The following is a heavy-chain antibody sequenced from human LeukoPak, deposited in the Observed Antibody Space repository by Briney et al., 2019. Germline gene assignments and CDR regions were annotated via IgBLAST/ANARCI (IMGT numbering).Heavy chain of an antibody. CDR2: ISYDGSNK. V-gene: IGHV3-30*18. J-gene: IGHJ4*02. CDR1: GFTFSSYG. D-gene: IGHD5-18*01. Sequence: GGSLRLSCAASGFTFSSYGMHWVRQAPGKGLEWVAVISYDGSNKYYADSVKGRFPISRDNSRNTLYLQMNSLRAEDTAVYYCAKDRKGSYGYLGLDYWDQGTLVTVSS. CDR3: AKDRKGSYGYLGLDY.